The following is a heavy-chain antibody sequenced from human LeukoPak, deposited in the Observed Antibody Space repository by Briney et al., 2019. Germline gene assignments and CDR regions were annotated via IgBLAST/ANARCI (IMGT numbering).Heavy chain of an antibody. Sequence: ASVKVSCKTSGYTFTNYYIHWVRQAPGQGLEWMGRIDPNTGGTKSAKNFQGRVTMTRDTSISTAYMALSGLRSEDTAVYYCASLYDIVGTTVDYWGQGTLVTVSS. CDR2: IDPNTGGT. J-gene: IGHJ4*02. D-gene: IGHD1-26*01. V-gene: IGHV1-2*06. CDR3: ASLYDIVGTTVDY. CDR1: GYTFTNYY.